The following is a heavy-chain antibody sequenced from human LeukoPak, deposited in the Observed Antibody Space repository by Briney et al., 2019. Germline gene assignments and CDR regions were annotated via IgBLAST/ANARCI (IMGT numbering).Heavy chain of an antibody. D-gene: IGHD1-14*01. Sequence: GGSLRLSCAASGFTFSSYAMSWVRQAPGKGLEWVSAISGSGGSTYYADSVKGRFTISRDNSKNTLYLQMNSLRAEDTAVYYCARGQFKTGTFDYWGQGTLVTVSS. CDR1: GFTFSSYA. V-gene: IGHV3-23*01. J-gene: IGHJ4*02. CDR2: ISGSGGST. CDR3: ARGQFKTGTFDY.